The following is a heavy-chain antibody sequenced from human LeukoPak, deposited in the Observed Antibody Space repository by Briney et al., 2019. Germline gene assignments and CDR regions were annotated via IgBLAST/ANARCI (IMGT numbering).Heavy chain of an antibody. J-gene: IGHJ4*02. D-gene: IGHD6-19*01. V-gene: IGHV3-15*01. CDR1: GFTFSNAW. CDR3: AKGVLPEYSSGWEYFDY. CDR2: IKSKTDGGTT. Sequence: PGGSLRLSCAASGFTFSNAWMSWVRQAPGKGLEWVGRIKSKTDGGTTDYAAPVKGRFTISRDDSKNTLYLQMNSLRAEDTAVYYCAKGVLPEYSSGWEYFDYWGQGTLVTVSS.